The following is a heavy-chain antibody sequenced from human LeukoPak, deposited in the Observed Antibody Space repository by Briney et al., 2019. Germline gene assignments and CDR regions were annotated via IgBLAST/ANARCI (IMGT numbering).Heavy chain of an antibody. CDR1: GFTVSSNY. D-gene: IGHD5-18*01. V-gene: IGHV3-21*01. Sequence: GGSLRLSCAASGFTVSSNYMSWVRQAPGKGLEWVSSISSSSSYIYYADSVKGRFTISRDNAKNSLYLQMNSLRAEDTAVYYCARDRIDSYGLDYWGQGTLVTVSS. CDR2: ISSSSSYI. J-gene: IGHJ4*02. CDR3: ARDRIDSYGLDY.